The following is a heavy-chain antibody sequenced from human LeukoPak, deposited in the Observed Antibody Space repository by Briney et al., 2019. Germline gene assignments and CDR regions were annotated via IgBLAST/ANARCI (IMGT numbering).Heavy chain of an antibody. V-gene: IGHV1-46*01. D-gene: IGHD3-3*01. Sequence: ASVKVSCKASGGTFSSYAISWVRQAPGQGLEWMGIINPSGGSTSYAQKFQGRVTMTRDTSTSTVYMELSSLRSEDTAVYYCAREYYDFWSGYLIGPDYWGQGTLVTVSS. CDR3: AREYYDFWSGYLIGPDY. J-gene: IGHJ4*02. CDR1: GGTFSSYA. CDR2: INPSGGST.